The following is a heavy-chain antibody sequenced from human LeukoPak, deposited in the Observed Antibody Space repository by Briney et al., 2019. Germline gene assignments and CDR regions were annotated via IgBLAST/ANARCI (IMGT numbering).Heavy chain of an antibody. CDR2: ISWDGGST. J-gene: IGHJ6*03. CDR3: ARSSWYPYYYMDV. CDR1: GFTFDDYA. V-gene: IGHV3-43D*03. D-gene: IGHD6-13*01. Sequence: GGSLRLSCAASGFTFDDYAMHWVRQAPGKGLEWVSLISWDGGSTYYADSVKGRFTISRDNSKNSLYLQMNSLRAEDTALYYCARSSWYPYYYMDVWGKGTTVTVSS.